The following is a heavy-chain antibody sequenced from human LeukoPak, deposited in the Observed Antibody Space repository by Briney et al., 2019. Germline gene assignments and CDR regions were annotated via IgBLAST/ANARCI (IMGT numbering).Heavy chain of an antibody. D-gene: IGHD6-19*01. J-gene: IGHJ6*03. V-gene: IGHV1-69*05. CDR3: ARRAVGNSYYSYMDV. Sequence: ASVKVSCKASGGTFNTSPLSWLRQAPGQGPEWMGGIIPFFGTANYAQKFQGRVTITRNTSISTAFMELSSLRSEDTAVYYCARRAVGNSYYSYMDVWGKGTTVTVSS. CDR2: IIPFFGTA. CDR1: GGTFNTSP.